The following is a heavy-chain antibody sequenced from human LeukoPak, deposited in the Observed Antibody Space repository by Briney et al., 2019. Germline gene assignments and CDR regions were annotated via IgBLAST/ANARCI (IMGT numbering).Heavy chain of an antibody. Sequence: SESLSLTCSVSGGSISSYYWSWIRQPPRNGLWWIGYVSTNGNTNYHPSLKGRVTISVDTSKNQFSLKVSSVTAAETAVYYCAKYCSGETCLDNWGQGTLVSVSS. J-gene: IGHJ4*02. CDR1: GGSISSYY. D-gene: IGHD2-15*01. V-gene: IGHV4-4*08. CDR2: VSTNGNT. CDR3: AKYCSGETCLDN.